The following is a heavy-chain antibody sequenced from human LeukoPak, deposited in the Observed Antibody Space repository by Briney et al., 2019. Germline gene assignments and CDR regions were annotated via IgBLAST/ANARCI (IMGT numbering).Heavy chain of an antibody. V-gene: IGHV4-4*09. CDR3: ASYYSSSSYFDY. J-gene: IGHJ4*02. Sequence: SETLSLTCTVSGGSISSYYWSWIRQPPGKGLEWIGYIYTSGTTNYNPSLKSRVTISVDTSKNQFSLKLSSVTAADTAVYYCASYYSSSSYFDYWGQGTLVTVSS. CDR2: IYTSGTT. CDR1: GGSISSYY. D-gene: IGHD6-6*01.